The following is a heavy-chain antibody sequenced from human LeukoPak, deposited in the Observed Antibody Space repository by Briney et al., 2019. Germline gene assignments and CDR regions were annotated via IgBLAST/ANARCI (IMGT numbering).Heavy chain of an antibody. D-gene: IGHD6-19*01. CDR3: ARVAYSSGWYYFDY. CDR1: GFTFRSYW. Sequence: GGSLRLSCAASGFTFRSYWMHWVRQAPEKGLVWVSRINSDGSFTSYADSVKGRFTISRDNAKNTLYLQMNSLRAEDTAEYYCARVAYSSGWYYFDYWGQGTLVTVSS. CDR2: INSDGSFT. V-gene: IGHV3-74*01. J-gene: IGHJ4*02.